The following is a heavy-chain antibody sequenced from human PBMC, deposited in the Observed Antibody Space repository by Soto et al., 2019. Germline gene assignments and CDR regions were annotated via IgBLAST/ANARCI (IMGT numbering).Heavy chain of an antibody. D-gene: IGHD3-16*01. CDR3: VMVDNYVTPTPQDV. V-gene: IGHV1-18*01. CDR2: ISPYTGNT. CDR1: GYIFVNYG. J-gene: IGHJ6*02. Sequence: QVQLVQSGDEVKKPGASVKVSCKASGYIFVNYGIAWVRQAPGQGLEWMGWISPYTGNTHSATKVQGRLTMTTDTSTGTGHMDLGSLTSDDTAVYYCVMVDNYVTPTPQDVWGQGTTVTVSS.